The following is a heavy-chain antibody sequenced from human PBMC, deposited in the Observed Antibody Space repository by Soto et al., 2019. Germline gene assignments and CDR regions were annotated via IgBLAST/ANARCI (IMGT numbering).Heavy chain of an antibody. V-gene: IGHV1-8*01. CDR3: ARDLTAADY. Sequence: ASVKVSCKASGYTFTSYDINWVRQATGQGLEWMGWMNPNSGNTGYAQKFQGRVTVTRDTSTSTVNMELSSLSSEDTAVYYCARDLTAADYWGQGTLVTVS. CDR1: GYTFTSYD. J-gene: IGHJ4*02. CDR2: MNPNSGNT. D-gene: IGHD2-21*02.